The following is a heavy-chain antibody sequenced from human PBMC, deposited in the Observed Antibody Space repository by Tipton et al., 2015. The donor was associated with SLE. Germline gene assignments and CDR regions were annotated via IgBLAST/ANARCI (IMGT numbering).Heavy chain of an antibody. CDR3: AKDIDYYGSGSPSFDY. CDR1: GFTFSSYA. V-gene: IGHV3-23*01. CDR2: ISGSGGST. D-gene: IGHD3-10*01. Sequence: SLRLSCAASGFTFSSYAMSWVRRAPGKGLEWVSAISGSGGSTYYADSVKGRFTISRDNSKNTLYLQMNSLRAEDTAVYYCAKDIDYYGSGSPSFDYWGQGTLVTVSS. J-gene: IGHJ4*02.